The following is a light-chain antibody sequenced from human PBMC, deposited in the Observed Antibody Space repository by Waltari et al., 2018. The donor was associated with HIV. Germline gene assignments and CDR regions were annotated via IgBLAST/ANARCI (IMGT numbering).Light chain of an antibody. CDR1: SSDVGGHNY. CDR2: EVS. CDR3: SSSRV. J-gene: IGLJ3*02. V-gene: IGLV2-8*01. Sequence: QSALTQPPSASGSPGQSVTISCTGTSSDVGGHNYVSWYQQHPGNAPNLMIYEVSKRPSGVPDRFSGSKSGNSASLTVSGLQAEDEADYYCSSSRVFGGGTKLTVL.